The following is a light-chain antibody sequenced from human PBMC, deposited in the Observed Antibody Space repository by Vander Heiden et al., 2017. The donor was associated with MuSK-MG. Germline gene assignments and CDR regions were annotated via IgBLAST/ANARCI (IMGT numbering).Light chain of an antibody. V-gene: IGKV3-11*01. CDR2: HLS. CDR1: QIVSSY. J-gene: IGKJ3*01. Sequence: EIVFTQCRATLSLSLGERATLSCRARQIVSSYLAWYQQKPGQAPRLLIYHLSNRFIGILARFSGPAPVSDLTLSVISLVREHLPVCYSRLCSNWPRTFSAGTKLDIK. CDR3: RLCSNWPRT.